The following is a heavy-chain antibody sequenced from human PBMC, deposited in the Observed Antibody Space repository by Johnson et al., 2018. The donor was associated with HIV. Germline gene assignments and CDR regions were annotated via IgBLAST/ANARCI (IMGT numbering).Heavy chain of an antibody. Sequence: QVLLVESGGGVVQPGRSLRLSCAASGFTFSSYAMHWVRQAPGKGLEWVAVISYDGSNKYYADSVQGRFTISRDNSKNTLYLQMNSLRAEDTAVYYCAREMYNWNDRSDAFDIWGQGTMVTVSS. CDR1: GFTFSSYA. D-gene: IGHD1-20*01. CDR2: ISYDGSNK. J-gene: IGHJ3*02. CDR3: AREMYNWNDRSDAFDI. V-gene: IGHV3-30*04.